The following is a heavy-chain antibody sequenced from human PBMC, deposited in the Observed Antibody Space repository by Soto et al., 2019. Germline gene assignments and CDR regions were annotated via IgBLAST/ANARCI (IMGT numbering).Heavy chain of an antibody. CDR1: GGSISSYY. V-gene: IGHV4-59*08. Sequence: SETLSLTCTVSGGSISSYYWSWIRQPPGKGLEWIGYIYYSGSTNYNPSLKSRVTISVDTSKNQFSLKLSSVTAADTAVYYCASFDYGDYVFFYYWGQGTLVTVSS. CDR3: ASFDYGDYVFFYY. CDR2: IYYSGST. J-gene: IGHJ4*02. D-gene: IGHD4-17*01.